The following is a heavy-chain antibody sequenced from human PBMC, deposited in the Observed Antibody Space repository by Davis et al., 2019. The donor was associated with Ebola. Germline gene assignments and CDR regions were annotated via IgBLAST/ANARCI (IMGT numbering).Heavy chain of an antibody. Sequence: GESLKISCKGSGYSFTSYWIGWVRQMPGKGLEWMGIIYPGDSDTRYSPSFQGQVTISADKSISTAYLQWSSLKASDTAMYYCARAGYCSGGSCYNAEYFQHWGQGTLVTVSS. CDR3: ARAGYCSGGSCYNAEYFQH. D-gene: IGHD2-15*01. CDR2: IYPGDSDT. CDR1: GYSFTSYW. V-gene: IGHV5-51*01. J-gene: IGHJ1*01.